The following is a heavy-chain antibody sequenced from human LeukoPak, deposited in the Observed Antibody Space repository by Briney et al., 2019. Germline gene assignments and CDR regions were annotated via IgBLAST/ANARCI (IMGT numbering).Heavy chain of an antibody. CDR1: GYTFTGYY. CDR3: ARDLTFYYDSSGYYCEY. D-gene: IGHD3-22*01. V-gene: IGHV1-2*04. J-gene: IGHJ4*02. Sequence: ASVKVSCKASGYTFTGYYMHWVRQAPGQGLEWMGWINPNSGGTNYAQKFQGWVTMTRDTSISTAYMELTRLRSDDTAVYYCARDLTFYYDSSGYYCEYWGQGTVVTVSS. CDR2: INPNSGGT.